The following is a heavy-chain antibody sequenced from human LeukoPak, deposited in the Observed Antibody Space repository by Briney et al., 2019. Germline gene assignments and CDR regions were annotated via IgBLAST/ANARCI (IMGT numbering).Heavy chain of an antibody. J-gene: IGHJ4*02. Sequence: GGSLRLSCAASGFTFNTYSMNWVRQAPGKGLEWVSLISSSSSYIYYADSLKGRSTISRDNAKNSLYLQMNSLRAEDTAVYYCATMGLSSGWIYYFDSWGQGTLVTVSS. D-gene: IGHD6-19*01. CDR3: ATMGLSSGWIYYFDS. CDR2: ISSSSSYI. V-gene: IGHV3-21*01. CDR1: GFTFNTYS.